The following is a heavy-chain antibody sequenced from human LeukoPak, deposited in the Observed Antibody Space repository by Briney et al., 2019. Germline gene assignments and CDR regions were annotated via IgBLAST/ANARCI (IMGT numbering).Heavy chain of an antibody. CDR2: ISYDGSNK. Sequence: GGSLRLSCAASGFTFSSYGMHWVRQAPGKGLEWVAVISYDGSNKYYADSVKGRFTISRDNSKNTLYLQMNSLRSEDTAVYYCARVGYRLQTFDPWGQGTLVTVSS. D-gene: IGHD5-12*01. CDR3: ARVGYRLQTFDP. CDR1: GFTFSSYG. V-gene: IGHV3-30*03. J-gene: IGHJ5*02.